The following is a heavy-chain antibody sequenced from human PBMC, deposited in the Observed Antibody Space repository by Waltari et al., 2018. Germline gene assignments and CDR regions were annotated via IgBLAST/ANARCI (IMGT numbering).Heavy chain of an antibody. CDR2: INHSGST. CDR1: GGSFSGYY. V-gene: IGHV4-34*01. J-gene: IGHJ4*02. CDR3: VRVHSSSRYRY. Sequence: QVQLQQWGAGLLKPSETLSLTCAVYGGSFSGYYWSWIRQPPGKGLEWIGEINHSGSTNYNPSLKSRVTISVDTSKNQFSLKLSSVTAADTAVYYCVRVHSSSRYRYWGQGTLVTVSS. D-gene: IGHD6-13*01.